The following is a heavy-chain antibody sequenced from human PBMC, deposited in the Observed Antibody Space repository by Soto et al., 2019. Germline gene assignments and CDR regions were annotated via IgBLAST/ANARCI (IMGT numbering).Heavy chain of an antibody. D-gene: IGHD3-3*01. J-gene: IGHJ4*02. CDR3: ARGGVSTRNFDY. CDR1: GYNFAGYW. Sequence: GEALKVSCKGSGYNFAGYWIAWVRQMPGKGLELMGIIYPSDSDTRYRPSFQGQVTISADKSISSAYLQWSSLRASDTAMYYCARGGVSTRNFDYWDQGTQVTVST. V-gene: IGHV5-51*01. CDR2: IYPSDSDT.